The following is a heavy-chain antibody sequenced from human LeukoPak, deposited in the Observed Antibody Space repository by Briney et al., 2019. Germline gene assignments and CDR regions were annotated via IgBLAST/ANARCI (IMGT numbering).Heavy chain of an antibody. CDR2: ISSSSSYI. CDR3: ARDKAGLFDY. Sequence: GGSLRLSCAASGFTFSSYSMNWVRQAPGKGLEWVSSISSSSSYIYYADSVKGRFTISRDNSKNTLYLQMNSLRAEDTAVYYCARDKAGLFDYWGQGTLVTVSS. CDR1: GFTFSSYS. V-gene: IGHV3-21*01. J-gene: IGHJ4*02.